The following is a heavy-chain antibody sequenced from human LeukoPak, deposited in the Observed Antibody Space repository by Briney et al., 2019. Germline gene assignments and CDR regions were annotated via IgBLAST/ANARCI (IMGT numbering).Heavy chain of an antibody. Sequence: ASVKVSCKASGYTLTGYYLHWVRQAPGQGLEWMGWINPNTGATHSAQKFQGRITMTGDTSISTAYMDLSRLRSDDTAVYYCARDRVGSGWPRPYYFEVWGQGTLVTVSS. V-gene: IGHV1-2*02. CDR2: INPNTGAT. J-gene: IGHJ4*02. D-gene: IGHD6-19*01. CDR1: GYTLTGYY. CDR3: ARDRVGSGWPRPYYFEV.